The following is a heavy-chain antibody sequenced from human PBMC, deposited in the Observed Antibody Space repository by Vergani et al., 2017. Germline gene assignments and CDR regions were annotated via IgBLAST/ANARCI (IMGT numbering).Heavy chain of an antibody. CDR2: IYYSGST. CDR1: GGSISSGGYY. V-gene: IGHV4-31*03. CDR3: ARGVYGDYAFLA. Sequence: QVQLQESGPGLVKPSQTLSLTCTVSGGSISSGGYYWSWIRQHPGKGLEWIGYIYYSGSTYYSPSLKSRVTISVDTSKNQFSLKLSSVTAADTAVYYCARGVYGDYAFLAWGQGTLVTVSS. D-gene: IGHD4-17*01. J-gene: IGHJ5*02.